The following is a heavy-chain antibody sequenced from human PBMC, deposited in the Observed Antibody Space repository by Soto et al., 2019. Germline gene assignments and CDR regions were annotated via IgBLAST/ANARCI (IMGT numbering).Heavy chain of an antibody. J-gene: IGHJ6*02. CDR2: INPKSGGT. Sequence: VKVSCKASGYSFTDYHIHWVRQAPGQGLEWLGRINPKSGGTSTAQKFQGWVTMTTDTSISTASMELTRLTSDDTAIYYCARGDSTDCSNGVCSFFYNHDMDVWGQGTTVTVSS. V-gene: IGHV1-2*04. CDR3: ARGDSTDCSNGVCSFFYNHDMDV. CDR1: GYSFTDYH. D-gene: IGHD2-8*01.